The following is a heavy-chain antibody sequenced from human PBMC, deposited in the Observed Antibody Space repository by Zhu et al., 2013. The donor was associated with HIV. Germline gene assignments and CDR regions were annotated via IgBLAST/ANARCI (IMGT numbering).Heavy chain of an antibody. J-gene: IGHJ4*02. V-gene: IGHV3-53*01. CDR1: GFTVSSNY. CDR2: MYSAGST. D-gene: IGHD3-22*01. Sequence: EVQLVESGGGLIQPGGSLRLSCAASGFTVSSNYMSWVRQAPGKGLEWVSVMYSAGSTYYSDSVKGRFTISRDTSKNTLYLQMNSLRAEDTAVYYCAKGRGATYYYDSMGYWGQGTLVTVSS. CDR3: AKGRGATYYYDSMGY.